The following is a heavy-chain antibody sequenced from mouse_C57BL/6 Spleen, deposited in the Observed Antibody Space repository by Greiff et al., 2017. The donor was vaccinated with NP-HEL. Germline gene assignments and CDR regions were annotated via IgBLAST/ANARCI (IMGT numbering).Heavy chain of an antibody. CDR2: INPNNGGT. CDR1: GYTFTDYY. CDR3: ARSENWDVGFAY. D-gene: IGHD4-1*01. V-gene: IGHV1-26*01. Sequence: EVQLQQSGPELVKPGASVKISCKASGYTFTDYYMNWVKQSHGKSLEWIGDINPNNGGTSYNQKFKGKATLTVDKSSSTAYMELRSLTSEDSAVYYCARSENWDVGFAYWGQGTLVTVSA. J-gene: IGHJ3*01.